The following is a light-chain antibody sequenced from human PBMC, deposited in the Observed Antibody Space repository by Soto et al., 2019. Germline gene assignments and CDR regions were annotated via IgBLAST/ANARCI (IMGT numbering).Light chain of an antibody. CDR2: EGS. Sequence: QSALTQPASVSGSPGQSITISGTGTSSDVGSYNLVSWYQQHPGKAPKLMIYEGSKRPSGVSNRFSGSKSGNTASLTISGLQAEDEADYYCCSYVGSSTVVFGGGTKLIDL. V-gene: IGLV2-23*01. CDR1: SSDVGSYNL. CDR3: CSYVGSSTVV. J-gene: IGLJ2*01.